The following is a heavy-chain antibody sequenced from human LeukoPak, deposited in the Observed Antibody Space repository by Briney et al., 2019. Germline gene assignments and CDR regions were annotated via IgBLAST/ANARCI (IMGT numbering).Heavy chain of an antibody. CDR1: GGSISSYY. D-gene: IGHD6-13*01. Sequence: SETLSLTCTVSGGSISSYYWSWIRQPPGKGLEWIGYIYYSGSTNYNPSLKSRVTISVDTSKNQFSLKLSSVTAADTAVYYCARVRLRQPGGIAAAGPHYYYYGMDVWGQGTTVTVFS. CDR3: ARVRLRQPGGIAAAGPHYYYYGMDV. J-gene: IGHJ6*02. CDR2: IYYSGST. V-gene: IGHV4-59*01.